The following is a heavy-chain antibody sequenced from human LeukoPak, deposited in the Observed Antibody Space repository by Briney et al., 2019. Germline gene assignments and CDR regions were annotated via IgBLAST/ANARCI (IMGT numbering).Heavy chain of an antibody. V-gene: IGHV1-69*13. CDR3: ALASGSYSYYYGMDV. CDR1: GGTFSSYA. J-gene: IGHJ6*02. CDR2: IIPIFGTA. D-gene: IGHD1-26*01. Sequence: APVKVSCKASGGTFSSYAISWVRQAPGQGLEWMGGIIPIFGTANYAQKFQGRVTITADESTSTAYMELSSLRSEDTAVYYCALASGSYSYYYGMDVWGQGTTVTVSS.